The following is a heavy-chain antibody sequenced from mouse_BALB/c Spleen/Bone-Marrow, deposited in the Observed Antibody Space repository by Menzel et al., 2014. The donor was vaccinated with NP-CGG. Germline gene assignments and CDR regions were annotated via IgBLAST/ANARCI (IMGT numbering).Heavy chain of an antibody. CDR2: IHPSDSET. D-gene: IGHD2-2*01. Sequence: VQLQQSGAELVRPGASVKLSCEASGYSFTSYWMNWVKQRPGQGLEWIGMIHPSDSETRLNQKFKDKATLTVDKSSSTAYMQLSSPTSEDSAVYYCARRDYGYDRDWYFDVWGAGTTVTVSS. CDR3: ARRDYGYDRDWYFDV. J-gene: IGHJ1*01. CDR1: GYSFTSYW. V-gene: IGHV1-61*01.